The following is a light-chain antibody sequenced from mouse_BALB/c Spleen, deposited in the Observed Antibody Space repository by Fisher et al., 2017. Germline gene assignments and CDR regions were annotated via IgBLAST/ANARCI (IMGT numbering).Light chain of an antibody. J-gene: IGKJ4*01. Sequence: IVLTQSTALMSASPGEKVTMTCSASSSVSYMHWYQQKSGTSPKRWIYDTSKLASGVPARFSGSGSGTSYSLIISSMEAEDAATYYCQQWSSNPPTFGSGTKLEIK. CDR3: QQWSSNPPT. V-gene: IGKV4-59*01. CDR2: DTS. CDR1: SSVSY.